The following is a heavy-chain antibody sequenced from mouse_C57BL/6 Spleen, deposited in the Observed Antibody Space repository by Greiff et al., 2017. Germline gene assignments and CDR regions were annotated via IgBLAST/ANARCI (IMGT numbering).Heavy chain of an antibody. CDR3: ARSDWDDDEC. V-gene: IGHV1-82*01. J-gene: IGHJ2*01. D-gene: IGHD4-1*01. CDR2: IYPGDGDT. CDR1: GYAFSSSW. Sequence: QVQLQQSGPELVKPGASVKISCKASGYAFSSSWMNWVKQRPGKGLEWIGRIYPGDGDTNYNGKFKGKATLTADKSSSTAYMQLSSLTSADAAVYFCARSDWDDDECWGKGTTLTVSS.